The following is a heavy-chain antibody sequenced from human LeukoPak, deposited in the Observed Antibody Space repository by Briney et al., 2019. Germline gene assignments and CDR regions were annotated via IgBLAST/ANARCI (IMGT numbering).Heavy chain of an antibody. V-gene: IGHV3-49*04. Sequence: PGGSLRLSCTASGFTFGDYAMSWVRQAPGKGLEWVGFIRSKAYGGTTEYAASVKGRFTISRDDSKSIAYLQMNSLKTEDTAVYYCTRDRWSGSYYEIDYWGQGTLVTVSS. D-gene: IGHD3-10*01. J-gene: IGHJ4*02. CDR3: TRDRWSGSYYEIDY. CDR2: IRSKAYGGTT. CDR1: GFTFGDYA.